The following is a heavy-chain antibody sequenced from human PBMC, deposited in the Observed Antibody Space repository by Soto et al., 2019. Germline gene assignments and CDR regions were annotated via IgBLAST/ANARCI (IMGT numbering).Heavy chain of an antibody. CDR3: ARDAKPSSSLSHFDY. CDR1: GYTFTSYG. D-gene: IGHD6-13*01. J-gene: IGHJ4*02. Sequence: ASVRVSCKASGYTFTSYGISWVRQAPGQGLEWMGWISAYNGNTNYAQKLQGRVTMTTDTSTSTAYMELRSLRSDDTAVYYCARDAKPSSSLSHFDYWGQGTLLNVSS. CDR2: ISAYNGNT. V-gene: IGHV1-18*01.